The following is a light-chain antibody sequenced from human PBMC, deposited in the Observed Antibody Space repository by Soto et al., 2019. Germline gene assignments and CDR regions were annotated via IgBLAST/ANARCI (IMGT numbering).Light chain of an antibody. J-gene: IGLJ3*02. CDR3: CSYAGRSTWV. Sequence: QSVLTQPASVSGSPGQSITISCTGTSSDVGSYNFVSWYQQHPGKAPKITIYEVSKRPSGVSNRFSGSKSGNTASLTISGLQAEDEADYYCCSYAGRSTWVLGGGTKVTV. V-gene: IGLV2-23*02. CDR2: EVS. CDR1: SSDVGSYNF.